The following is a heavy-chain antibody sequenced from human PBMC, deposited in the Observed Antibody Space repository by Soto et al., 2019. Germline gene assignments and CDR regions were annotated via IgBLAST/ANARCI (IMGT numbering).Heavy chain of an antibody. Sequence: SETLSLTCNVSGSSIRSYYWSWVRQPAGKPLEWIGRIYTSGSTNYNPSLKSRVSMSVDTSKNQFSLEVTSVTAADTAVYYCAREGASGFGMDVWGQGTTVTVSS. CDR1: GSSIRSYY. V-gene: IGHV4-4*07. CDR2: IYTSGST. J-gene: IGHJ6*02. CDR3: AREGASGFGMDV. D-gene: IGHD1-26*01.